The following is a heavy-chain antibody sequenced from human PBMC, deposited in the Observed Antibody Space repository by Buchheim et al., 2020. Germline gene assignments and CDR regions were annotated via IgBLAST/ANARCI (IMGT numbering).Heavy chain of an antibody. CDR1: GGSISSSSYY. CDR2: IYYSGST. J-gene: IGHJ5*02. V-gene: IGHV4-39*01. D-gene: IGHD3-22*01. Sequence: QLQLQESGPGLVKPSETLSLTCTVSGGSISSSSYYWGWIRQPPGKGLEWIGSIYYSGSTYYNPYLKSRVTISVDTSKNQFSLKLSSVTAADTAVYYCARRLIGGYYGNWFDPWGQGTL. CDR3: ARRLIGGYYGNWFDP.